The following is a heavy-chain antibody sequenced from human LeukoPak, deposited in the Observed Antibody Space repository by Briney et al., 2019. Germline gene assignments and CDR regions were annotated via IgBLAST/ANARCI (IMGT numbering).Heavy chain of an antibody. Sequence: PSETLSLTCGVYGGPFSGYYWSWIRQPPGKGLEWIGDINHSGSTSYNPSLESRVTISVDTSKNQFSLTLSSVTAADTAVYYCARLDLLRSTFDYWGQGTLVTVSS. CDR2: INHSGST. J-gene: IGHJ4*02. V-gene: IGHV4-34*01. CDR3: ARLDLLRSTFDY. CDR1: GGPFSGYY. D-gene: IGHD3-3*01.